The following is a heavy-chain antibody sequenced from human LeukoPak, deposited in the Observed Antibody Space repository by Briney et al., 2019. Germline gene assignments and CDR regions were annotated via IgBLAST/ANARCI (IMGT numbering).Heavy chain of an antibody. J-gene: IGHJ4*02. CDR2: IYPGDSDT. Sequence: GESLQISCKGSGYSFTSYWIGWVRQMPGKGLEWMGIIYPGDSDTRYSPSFQGQVTISADKSISTAYLQWSSLKASDTAMYYCAVGSDSSWAYFDYWGQGTLVTVSS. CDR1: GYSFTSYW. CDR3: AVGSDSSWAYFDY. D-gene: IGHD6-13*01. V-gene: IGHV5-51*01.